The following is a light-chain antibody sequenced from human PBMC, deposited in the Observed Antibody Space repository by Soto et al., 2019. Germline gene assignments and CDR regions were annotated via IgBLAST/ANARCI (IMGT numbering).Light chain of an antibody. V-gene: IGKV3-20*01. CDR1: QSVSSSY. J-gene: IGKJ1*01. CDR3: QQYDSSPRT. Sequence: EIVLTQPPGTLSLSPGERATLSCRASQSVSSSYLAWYQQKPGQAPRLLIYRTSNRATGIPDRFSGSGSGTDFTLTISRLEPEDFAVYWCQQYDSSPRTFGQGTKVDIK. CDR2: RTS.